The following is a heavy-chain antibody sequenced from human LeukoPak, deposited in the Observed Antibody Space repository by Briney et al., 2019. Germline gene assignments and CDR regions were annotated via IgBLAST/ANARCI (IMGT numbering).Heavy chain of an antibody. CDR2: IIPIFGIA. D-gene: IGHD5-18*01. CDR3: ARSIQLWPEGYYGMDV. Sequence: SVKVSCKASGGTFSSYAINWVRQAPGQGLEWMGRIIPIFGIANYAQKFQGRVTITADKSTSTAYMELSSLRSEDTAVYYCARSIQLWPEGYYGMDVWGQGTTVTVSS. CDR1: GGTFSSYA. V-gene: IGHV1-69*04. J-gene: IGHJ6*02.